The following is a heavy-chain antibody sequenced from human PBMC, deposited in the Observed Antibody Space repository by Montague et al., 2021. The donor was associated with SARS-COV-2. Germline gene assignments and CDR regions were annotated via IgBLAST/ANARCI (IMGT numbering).Heavy chain of an antibody. D-gene: IGHD3-10*01. Sequence: SETLSLTCIVSGGSISSSNYYRGWIRQPPGKGLEWIGEINHSGSTNNNPSLKSRVTMSVDTSKNQFSLKLSSVTAADTAVYYCARGARQGYGFRLGSFDYWGQGTLVTVSS. V-gene: IGHV4-39*07. CDR1: GGSISSSNYY. CDR2: INHSGST. J-gene: IGHJ4*02. CDR3: ARGARQGYGFRLGSFDY.